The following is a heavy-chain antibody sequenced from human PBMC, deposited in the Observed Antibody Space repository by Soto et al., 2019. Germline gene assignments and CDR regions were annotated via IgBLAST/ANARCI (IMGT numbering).Heavy chain of an antibody. Sequence: QVQLVQSGAEVKKPGSSVRASCKASGDTFNTFAISWVRQAPGQGLEWMGGIIPIFGTPDYAQHFPCRVTISAEESTNTAYLELSSLRSEHTAVYYCAGSPGITGTRASQYAMDVWGQGTTVTVSS. D-gene: IGHD1-20*01. CDR3: AGSPGITGTRASQYAMDV. CDR1: GDTFNTFA. CDR2: IIPIFGTP. J-gene: IGHJ6*02. V-gene: IGHV1-69*01.